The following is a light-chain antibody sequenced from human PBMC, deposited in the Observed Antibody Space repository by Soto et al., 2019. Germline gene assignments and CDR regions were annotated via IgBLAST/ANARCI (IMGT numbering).Light chain of an antibody. CDR3: ATWDDSLSGWV. CDR2: ANN. V-gene: IGLV1-47*02. CDR1: SSDIGNSY. Sequence: QSVLTQPPSASGTPGQRVPISCSGSSSDIGNSYVYWYRQLPGTAPKLLIYANNQRPSGVPDRFSGSKSGTSASLAISGFRSEDEADYYCATWDDSLSGWVFGGGTKLTVL. J-gene: IGLJ3*02.